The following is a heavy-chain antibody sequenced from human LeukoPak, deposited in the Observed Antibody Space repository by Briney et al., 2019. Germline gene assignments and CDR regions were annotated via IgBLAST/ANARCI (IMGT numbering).Heavy chain of an antibody. J-gene: IGHJ4*02. Sequence: GGSLRLSCAASGFTFSSYCMNWVRQAPGKGLEWVSSISSSSSYIYYADSVKGRFTISRDNAKNSLYLQMNSLRAEDTAVYYCARYGYNTQYGFDYWGQGTLVTVPS. V-gene: IGHV3-21*01. CDR3: ARYGYNTQYGFDY. CDR1: GFTFSSYC. CDR2: ISSSSSYI. D-gene: IGHD5-24*01.